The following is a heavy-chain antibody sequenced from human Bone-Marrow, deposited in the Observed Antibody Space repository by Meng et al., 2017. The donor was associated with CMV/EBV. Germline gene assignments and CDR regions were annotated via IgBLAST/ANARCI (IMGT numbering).Heavy chain of an antibody. Sequence: GGSVRLSCAASGFILSNNYMSWVRQAPGKGLKWVSVIYTGGGTYYTDSVKGRFTISRDNSKDTLYLQMNSLRAEDTAVYYCARSTPDAFDIWGRGTMVTVSS. CDR3: ARSTPDAFDI. CDR2: IYTGGGT. CDR1: GFILSNNY. J-gene: IGHJ3*02. V-gene: IGHV3-53*01. D-gene: IGHD2-15*01.